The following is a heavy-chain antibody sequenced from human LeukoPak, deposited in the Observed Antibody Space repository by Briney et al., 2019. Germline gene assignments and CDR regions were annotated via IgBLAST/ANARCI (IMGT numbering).Heavy chain of an antibody. CDR3: ARWAADSSSWYWFDP. V-gene: IGHV1-18*01. J-gene: IGHJ5*02. Sequence: ASVKVSCKASGYTFTSYGISWVRHAPGQGLEWMGWIIAYNGNTNYAQKLQGRVTMTTDTSTSTAYMELRSLRSDDTAVYYCARWAADSSSWYWFDPWGQGTLVTVSS. D-gene: IGHD6-13*01. CDR1: GYTFTSYG. CDR2: IIAYNGNT.